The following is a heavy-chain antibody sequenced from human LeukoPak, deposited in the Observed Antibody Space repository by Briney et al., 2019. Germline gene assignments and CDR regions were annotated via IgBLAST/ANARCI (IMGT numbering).Heavy chain of an antibody. CDR2: IYTSGST. CDR1: GGSISSYY. V-gene: IGHV4-4*07. Sequence: PSETLSLTCTVSGGSISSYYWSWIRQPAGKGLEWIGRIYTSGSTNYNPSLKSRVTMSVDTSKNQFSLKLSSVTAADTAVYYCARDRGSPDGYYYYYYMDVWGKGTTVTVSS. D-gene: IGHD5-12*01. CDR3: ARDRGSPDGYYYYYYMDV. J-gene: IGHJ6*03.